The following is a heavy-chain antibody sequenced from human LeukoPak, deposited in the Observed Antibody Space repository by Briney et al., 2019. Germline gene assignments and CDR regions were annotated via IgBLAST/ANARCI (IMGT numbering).Heavy chain of an antibody. V-gene: IGHV3-30*15. J-gene: IGHJ4*02. D-gene: IGHD4-23*01. CDR2: TSYDGNKK. CDR1: GFTLTYYA. Sequence: PGRSLRLSCAASGFTLTYYAVHWVRQAPGKGLEWVAVTSYDGNKKYYADSVKGRFTISRDSSKNTLYLQMSSLRAEDTAVYYCARSSYDYGGIEGPFDYWGQGTLVTVSS. CDR3: ARSSYDYGGIEGPFDY.